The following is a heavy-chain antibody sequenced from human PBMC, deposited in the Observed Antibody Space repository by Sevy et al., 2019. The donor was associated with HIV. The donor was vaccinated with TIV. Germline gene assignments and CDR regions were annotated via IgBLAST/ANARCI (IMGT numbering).Heavy chain of an antibody. CDR3: AKTGDLGPFDF. J-gene: IGHJ4*02. CDR1: GFNFTSYA. V-gene: IGHV3-30*18. CDR2: ATNVGTFN. D-gene: IGHD3-16*01. Sequence: GGSLRLSCAASGFNFTSYAIHWVRQAPGKGLEWLALATNVGTFNFYADSVKGRFTVSRDNSRKRISLQMDRLSTEDTAIYYCAKTGDLGPFDFWGLGTRVTVSS.